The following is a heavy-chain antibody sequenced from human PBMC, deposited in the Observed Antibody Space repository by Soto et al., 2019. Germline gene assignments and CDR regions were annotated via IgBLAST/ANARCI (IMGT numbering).Heavy chain of an antibody. Sequence: SETLSLTCTVSGGSISSGGYYWSWIRQHPGKGLEWIGYIYYSGSTYYNPSLRSRVTISVDTSKNQFSLKLSSVTAADTAVYYCARGRQQLLSVGEYYFDYWGQGTLVTVSS. V-gene: IGHV4-31*03. CDR3: ARGRQQLLSVGEYYFDY. J-gene: IGHJ4*02. D-gene: IGHD6-13*01. CDR2: IYYSGST. CDR1: GGSISSGGYY.